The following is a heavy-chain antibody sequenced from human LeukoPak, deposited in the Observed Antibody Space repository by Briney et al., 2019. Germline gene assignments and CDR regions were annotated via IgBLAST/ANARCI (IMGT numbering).Heavy chain of an antibody. CDR1: GFTFSDYW. CDR3: ARVIQYPKGHFDY. J-gene: IGHJ4*02. CDR2: INRDGSGE. V-gene: IGHV3-7*01. D-gene: IGHD4-11*01. Sequence: PGGSLRLSCVASGFTFSDYWMSWVRQAPGKGLEWVANINRDGSGEYYVDSVKGRFTISRDNAENSVYLQMNSLRGEDTAVYYCARVIQYPKGHFDYWGQGTLVTVSS.